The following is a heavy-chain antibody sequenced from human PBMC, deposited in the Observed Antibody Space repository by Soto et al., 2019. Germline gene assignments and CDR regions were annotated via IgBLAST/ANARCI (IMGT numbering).Heavy chain of an antibody. CDR2: ISSASSYT. D-gene: IGHD6-13*01. J-gene: IGHJ4*02. V-gene: IGHV3-21*01. CDR1: GFTFSSYS. CDR3: ARVKTGSAAGIGSPADY. Sequence: GALRLSCAASGFTFSSYSMNWVRQAPGKGLEWVSSISSASSYTYYADSVKGRFTISRDNAKNSLSLQMNSLRAEDTAVYYCARVKTGSAAGIGSPADYWGQGTLVTVS.